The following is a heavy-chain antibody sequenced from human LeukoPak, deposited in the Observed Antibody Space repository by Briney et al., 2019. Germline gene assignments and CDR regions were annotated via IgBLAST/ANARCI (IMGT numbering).Heavy chain of an antibody. J-gene: IGHJ4*02. CDR1: GFTFSSYW. Sequence: GGSLRPSCAASGFTFSSYWMSWVRQAPGKGLEWVANIKQDGSEKYYVDSVKGRFTISRDNAKNSLYLQMNSLRAEDTAVYYCAREAGTGYFDYWGQGSLVTVSS. D-gene: IGHD6-19*01. V-gene: IGHV3-7*03. CDR3: AREAGTGYFDY. CDR2: IKQDGSEK.